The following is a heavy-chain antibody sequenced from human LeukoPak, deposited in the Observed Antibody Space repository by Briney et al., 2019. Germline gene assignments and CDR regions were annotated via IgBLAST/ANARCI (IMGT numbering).Heavy chain of an antibody. CDR3: ARDTYYDSSGHFDY. D-gene: IGHD3-22*01. CDR1: GFTLSSYA. CDR2: TSSSDAGT. J-gene: IGHJ4*02. Sequence: GGSLRLSCAASGFTLSSYAMSWVRQAPGKGLEWVLATSSSDAGTYYADSVKGRFTISRDNAKNSLYLQMNSLRAEDTAVYYCARDTYYDSSGHFDYWGQGTLVTVSS. V-gene: IGHV3-21*01.